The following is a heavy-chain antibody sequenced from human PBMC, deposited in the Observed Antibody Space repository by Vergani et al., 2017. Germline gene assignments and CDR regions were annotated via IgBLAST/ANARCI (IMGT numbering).Heavy chain of an antibody. CDR3: ASTVTGYGSGPYGMDV. J-gene: IGHJ6*02. V-gene: IGHV1-69*02. CDR1: GGTFSSYT. CDR2: IIPILGIA. Sequence: QVQLVQSGAEVKKPGSSVKVSCKASGGTFSSYTISWVRQAPGQGLEWMGRIIPILGIANYAQKFQGRVTITAYKSTSTAYMELSSLRSEDTAVYYCASTVTGYGSGPYGMDVWGQGTTVTVSS. D-gene: IGHD3-10*01.